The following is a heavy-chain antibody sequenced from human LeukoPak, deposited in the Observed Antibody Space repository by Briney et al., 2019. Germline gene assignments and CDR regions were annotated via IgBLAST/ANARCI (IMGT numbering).Heavy chain of an antibody. D-gene: IGHD3/OR15-3a*01. V-gene: IGHV3-15*01. CDR1: GFTFSDAW. CDR2: IRSKTDGGTA. CDR3: STWTDLYDY. Sequence: GGSLRLSCAASGFTFSDAWMSWVRQAPGKGLDWVGRIRSKTDGGTADHAASVKDRFTISRDDSQNMLYLQMNSLKTEDTAVYYCSTWTDLYDYWGQGTLVTVSS. J-gene: IGHJ4*02.